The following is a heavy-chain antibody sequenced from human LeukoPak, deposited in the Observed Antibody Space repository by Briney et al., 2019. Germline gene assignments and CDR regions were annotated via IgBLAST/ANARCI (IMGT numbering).Heavy chain of an antibody. V-gene: IGHV1-18*01. CDR2: ISVYNGNT. Sequence: ASVKVSCKASGYTFTSYGISWVRQAPGQGLEWMGWISVYNGNTNYAQKLQGRVTMTTDTSTSTAYMELRSLRSDDTAVYYCARAYYYDSSGYYAYWGQGTLVTVSS. CDR3: ARAYYYDSSGYYAY. CDR1: GYTFTSYG. J-gene: IGHJ4*02. D-gene: IGHD3-22*01.